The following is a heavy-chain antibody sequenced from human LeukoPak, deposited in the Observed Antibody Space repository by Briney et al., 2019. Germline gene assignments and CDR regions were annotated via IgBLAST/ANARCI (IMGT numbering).Heavy chain of an antibody. CDR3: ANEDADLPDY. Sequence: AGGSLRLSCEASGFTFSSLSMDWVRQAPGKGLEWVSAISGSGGSTYYADSVKGRFTISRDNSKNTLYLQMNSLRAEDTAVYYCANEDADLPDYWGQGTLVTVSS. CDR1: GFTFSSLS. CDR2: ISGSGGST. V-gene: IGHV3-23*01. J-gene: IGHJ4*02. D-gene: IGHD3/OR15-3a*01.